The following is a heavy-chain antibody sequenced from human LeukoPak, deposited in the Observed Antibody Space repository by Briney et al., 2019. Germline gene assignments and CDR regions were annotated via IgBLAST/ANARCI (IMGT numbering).Heavy chain of an antibody. D-gene: IGHD1-26*01. V-gene: IGHV1-2*02. Sequence: ASVKVSCKASGYTFTGYYMHWVRQAPGQGLEWMGWINPNSGGTNYAQKFQGRVTMTRDTSISTAYMELSRLRSDDTAVYYCARDSPEVGGGAGEYWGQGTLVTVSS. CDR1: GYTFTGYY. CDR3: ARDSPEVGGGAGEY. CDR2: INPNSGGT. J-gene: IGHJ4*02.